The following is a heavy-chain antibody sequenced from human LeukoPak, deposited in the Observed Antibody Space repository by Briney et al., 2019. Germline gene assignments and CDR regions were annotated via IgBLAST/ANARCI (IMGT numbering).Heavy chain of an antibody. CDR2: IIPIFGTA. V-gene: IGHV1-69*13. Sequence: GASVKVSCKASGGTFSSYAISWVRQAPGQGLEWMGGIIPIFGTANYAQKFQGRVTITADESTSTAYMELSSLRSEDTAVYYCARADCSSTSCYPSQFYYYYYMDVWGKGTTVTVSS. CDR3: ARADCSSTSCYPSQFYYYYYMDV. J-gene: IGHJ6*03. CDR1: GGTFSSYA. D-gene: IGHD2-2*01.